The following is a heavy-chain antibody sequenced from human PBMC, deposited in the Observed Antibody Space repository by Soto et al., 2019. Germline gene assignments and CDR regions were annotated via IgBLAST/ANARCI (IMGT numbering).Heavy chain of an antibody. CDR3: ARAGIAARANWFDP. Sequence: ASVKVSCKASGGTFSSYAISWVRQAPGQGLEWMGGIIPIFGTANYAQKFQGRVTITADKSTSTAYMELSSLRSEDTAVYYCARAGIAARANWFDPWGQGTLVTVSS. V-gene: IGHV1-69*06. CDR2: IIPIFGTA. CDR1: GGTFSSYA. J-gene: IGHJ5*02. D-gene: IGHD6-6*01.